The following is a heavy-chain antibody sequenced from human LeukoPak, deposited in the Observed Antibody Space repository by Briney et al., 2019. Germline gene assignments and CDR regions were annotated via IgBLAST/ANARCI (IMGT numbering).Heavy chain of an antibody. D-gene: IGHD6-6*01. CDR3: ARVYSSSSGKNAFDI. V-gene: IGHV3-7*03. J-gene: IGHJ3*02. Sequence: GGSLRLSCAASGFIFSNYWMSWVRQAPGKGLEWVADIKQDGTEKDYVASVRGRFTISRDNAKNSLYLQVNSLRAEDTAVYYCARVYSSSSGKNAFDIWGQGTMVTVSS. CDR1: GFIFSNYW. CDR2: IKQDGTEK.